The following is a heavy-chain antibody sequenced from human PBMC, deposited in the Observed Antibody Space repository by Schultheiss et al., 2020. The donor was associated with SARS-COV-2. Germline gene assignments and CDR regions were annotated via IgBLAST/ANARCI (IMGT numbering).Heavy chain of an antibody. J-gene: IGHJ3*02. V-gene: IGHV5-51*01. CDR3: ARVPGTWADAFDI. CDR1: GYSFTTYW. CDR2: IFPGDSDT. D-gene: IGHD1-7*01. Sequence: GESLKISCKVSGYSFTTYWIGWVRQMPGKGLEWMGIIFPGDSDTTYSPSFQGQVTISADKSISTAYLQWSSLKASDTAMYYCARVPGTWADAFDIWGQGTMVTVSS.